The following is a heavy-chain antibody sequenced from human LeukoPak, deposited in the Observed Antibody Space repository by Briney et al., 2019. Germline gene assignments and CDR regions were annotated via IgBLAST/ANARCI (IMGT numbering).Heavy chain of an antibody. V-gene: IGHV3-30*18. Sequence: GGSLRLSWAASGFTFSNYGMHWVRQAPGKVMEWLAVISNDGTRKYYADSVMGRFTISRDNSKNTLYLQMNSVRSEDSAVYSCAKWREMATTSAFDFWGQGTLVTVSS. CDR1: GFTFSNYG. D-gene: IGHD5-24*01. CDR3: AKWREMATTSAFDF. CDR2: ISNDGTRK. J-gene: IGHJ4*02.